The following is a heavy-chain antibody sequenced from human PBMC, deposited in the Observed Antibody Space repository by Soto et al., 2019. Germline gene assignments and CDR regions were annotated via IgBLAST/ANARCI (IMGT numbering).Heavy chain of an antibody. V-gene: IGHV3-30*18. CDR3: AKAYDSPEGPDAFDI. Sequence: GGSLRLSCAASGFTFSSYGMHWVRQAPGKGLEWAAVISYDGSNKYYADSVKGRFTISRDNSKNTLYLQMNSLRAEDTAVYYCAKAYDSPEGPDAFDIWGQGTMVTVSS. CDR1: GFTFSSYG. D-gene: IGHD3-22*01. CDR2: ISYDGSNK. J-gene: IGHJ3*02.